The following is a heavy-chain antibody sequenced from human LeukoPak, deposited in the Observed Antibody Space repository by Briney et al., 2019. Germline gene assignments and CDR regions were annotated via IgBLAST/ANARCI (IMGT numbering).Heavy chain of an antibody. D-gene: IGHD2-15*01. Sequence: SETLSLTCSVSGYSISSGYYWGWIRQPPGKGLEWIGSIYHSGSTYYNPSLKSRVTISVDTSKNQFSLKLSSVTAADTAVYYCARWQGYCSGGSCYYLDYWGQGTLVTVSS. J-gene: IGHJ4*02. CDR2: IYHSGST. CDR3: ARWQGYCSGGSCYYLDY. V-gene: IGHV4-38-2*02. CDR1: GYSISSGYY.